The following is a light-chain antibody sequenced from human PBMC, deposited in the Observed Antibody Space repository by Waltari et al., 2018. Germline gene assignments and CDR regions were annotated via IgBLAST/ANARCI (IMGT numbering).Light chain of an antibody. Sequence: DTQMIQPPSSLSESIGGRVTITCRASQSISSYLNWYPQKPGKDPKLLIYAASSLQSGVPSRFSGSGSGTDFTLTISSLQPEDFATYYCQQSYSTPTFGQGTRLEIK. V-gene: IGKV1-39*01. CDR3: QQSYSTPT. CDR1: QSISSY. CDR2: AAS. J-gene: IGKJ5*01.